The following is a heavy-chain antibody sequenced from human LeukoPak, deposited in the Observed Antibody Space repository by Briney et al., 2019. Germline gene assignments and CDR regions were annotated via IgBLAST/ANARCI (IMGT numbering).Heavy chain of an antibody. J-gene: IGHJ3*02. D-gene: IGHD2-15*01. CDR3: AREPGYCSGGSCFDAFDI. V-gene: IGHV4-61*01. CDR2: IYYSGST. Sequence: SEALSLTCTVSGGSIISTSYYWGWIRQPPGKGLEWIGYIYYSGSTNYNPSLKSRVTISVDTSKNQFSLKLSSVTAADTAVYYCAREPGYCSGGSCFDAFDIWGQGTMVTVSS. CDR1: GGSIISTSYY.